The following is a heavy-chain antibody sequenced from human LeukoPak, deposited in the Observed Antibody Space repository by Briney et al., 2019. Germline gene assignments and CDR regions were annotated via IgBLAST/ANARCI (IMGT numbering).Heavy chain of an antibody. CDR1: GFTFSSYS. V-gene: IGHV3-21*01. J-gene: IGHJ4*02. D-gene: IGHD3-22*01. CDR3: ARYPLNQGHYDSSGYYQLLNPYYFDY. CDR2: ISSSSSYI. Sequence: GGSLRLSCAASGFTFSSYSMNWVRQAPGKGLEWVSSISSSSSYIYYADSVKGRFTISRDNAKNSLYLQMNSLRAEDTAVYYCARYPLNQGHYDSSGYYQLLNPYYFDYWGQGTLVTVSS.